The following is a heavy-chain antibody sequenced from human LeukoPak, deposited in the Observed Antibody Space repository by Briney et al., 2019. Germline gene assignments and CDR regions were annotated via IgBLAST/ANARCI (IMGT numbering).Heavy chain of an antibody. CDR1: GFTFSTYS. D-gene: IGHD6-13*01. J-gene: IGHJ5*02. CDR3: ARPRGAAAGTFGFDP. Sequence: GGPLRLSCVASGFTFSTYSTNWVRQAPGKGLEGVSSISSSSNYIYYADSVKGRFTISRDNAKNSLYLQMNSLGAEDTAVYYCARPRGAAAGTFGFDPWGQGTLVTVSS. CDR2: ISSSSNYI. V-gene: IGHV3-21*01.